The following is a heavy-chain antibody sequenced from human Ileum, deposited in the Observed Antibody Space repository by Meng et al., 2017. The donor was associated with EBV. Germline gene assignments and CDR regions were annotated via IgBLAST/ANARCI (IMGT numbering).Heavy chain of an antibody. CDR1: GYTFTSSS. Sequence: QVRLVQVEAEVKKPGASVKVSCQAAGYTFTSSSMNWVRHAPGQGLEWMGWININTGNPTYAQGFTGRFVFSLDTSVSTAYLQIDSLKADDTAVYYCARGNGWRFDYWGQGTLVTVSS. CDR3: ARGNGWRFDY. V-gene: IGHV7-4-1*01. J-gene: IGHJ4*02. D-gene: IGHD6-19*01. CDR2: ININTGNP.